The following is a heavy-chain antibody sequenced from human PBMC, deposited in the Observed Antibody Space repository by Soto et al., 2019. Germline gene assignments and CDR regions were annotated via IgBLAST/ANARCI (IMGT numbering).Heavy chain of an antibody. V-gene: IGHV3-23*01. D-gene: IGHD6-19*01. CDR3: AKDPSQYSNGWYDY. CDR2: ISGSGGST. Sequence: GGSLRLSCAASGFTFSSYAMSWVRQAPGKGLEWVSDISGSGGSTHYADSVKGRFTISRDNSKNTLYLQMNSLRVEDTAVYYCAKDPSQYSNGWYDYWGQGTLVTVSS. CDR1: GFTFSSYA. J-gene: IGHJ4*02.